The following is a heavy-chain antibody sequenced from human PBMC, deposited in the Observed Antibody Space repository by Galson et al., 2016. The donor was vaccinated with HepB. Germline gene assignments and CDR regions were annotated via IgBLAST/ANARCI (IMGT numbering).Heavy chain of an antibody. CDR1: GDSVSSNTAA. D-gene: IGHD4-17*01. CDR3: ARETVTSYYYYGLDL. J-gene: IGHJ6*02. V-gene: IGHV6-1*01. Sequence: CAISGDSVSSNTAAWNWIRQSPSRGLEWLGRTYYRSKWHNDYAVSVKSRISINPDTSKNQFSLQLNSVTPEDTALYYCARETVTSYYYYGLDLWGQGTTVTVSS. CDR2: TYYRSKWHN.